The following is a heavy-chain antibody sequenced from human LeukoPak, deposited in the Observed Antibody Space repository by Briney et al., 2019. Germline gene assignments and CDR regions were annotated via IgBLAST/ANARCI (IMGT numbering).Heavy chain of an antibody. CDR1: GDSISSSNYY. V-gene: IGHV4-39*07. Sequence: SETLSLTCTVSGDSISSSNYYWGWIRQSPGKGLEWIGTFYYSGRTYYNPSLKSRVTIAVDTSTNQFSLKLRSVTAADTAVYYCARLRVRGYGYGPWEGPTWLDYWGQGTLVTVSS. CDR2: FYYSGRT. J-gene: IGHJ4*02. D-gene: IGHD5-18*01. CDR3: ARLRVRGYGYGPWEGPTWLDY.